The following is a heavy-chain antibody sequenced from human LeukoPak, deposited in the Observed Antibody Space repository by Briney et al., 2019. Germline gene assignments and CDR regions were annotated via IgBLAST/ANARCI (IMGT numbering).Heavy chain of an antibody. Sequence: GGSLRLSCAASGLTFSSYAMSWVRQDPGKGLEWVSGVSGSGGGTYYADSVKGRFTISRDNSKNTLYLQMNSLRAEDTAVYYCAKSLNYYDSSGYQYDSWGQGTLVTVSS. D-gene: IGHD3-22*01. V-gene: IGHV3-23*01. CDR1: GLTFSSYA. J-gene: IGHJ4*02. CDR3: AKSLNYYDSSGYQYDS. CDR2: VSGSGGGT.